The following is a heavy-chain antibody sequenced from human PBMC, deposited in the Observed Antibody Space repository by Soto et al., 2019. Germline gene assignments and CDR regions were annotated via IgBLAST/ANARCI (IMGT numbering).Heavy chain of an antibody. V-gene: IGHV1-69*08. CDR3: AREEYYYGSGAFFAY. CDR1: GGTFSSYT. CDR2: IIPILGIA. Sequence: QVQLVQSGAEVKKPGSSVKVSCKASGGTFSSYTISWVRQAPGQGLEWMGRIIPILGIANYAQKFQGRVTITADKSTSTDYMELSILRSEDTAVYYCAREEYYYGSGAFFAYWGQGTLVTVSS. D-gene: IGHD3-10*01. J-gene: IGHJ4*02.